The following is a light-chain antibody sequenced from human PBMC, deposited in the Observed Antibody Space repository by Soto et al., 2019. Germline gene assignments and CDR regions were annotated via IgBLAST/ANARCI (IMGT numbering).Light chain of an antibody. CDR1: QSIGIY. Sequence: EIVLTQSPATLSSSPWERSTLSFSAIQSIGIYLAWYRQKPGQAPRLLIYGASNRATGIPARFSGSGSGTDFTLTITSLEPEDFAVYYCQHRSNWPGTWTFGQGTKVDI. J-gene: IGKJ1*01. CDR3: QHRSNWPGTWT. V-gene: IGKV3-11*01. CDR2: GAS.